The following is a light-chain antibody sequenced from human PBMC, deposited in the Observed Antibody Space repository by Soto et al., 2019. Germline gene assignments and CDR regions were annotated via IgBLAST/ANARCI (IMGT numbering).Light chain of an antibody. CDR3: QQYGSSPGT. Sequence: ETVLPQSPGTLSLSPGERATLSCRASQSVRSNYLAWYQQKPGQAPRPIIYGASSRATGIPDRFSGSGAVTDFALTISRLEPEDFAVYSWQQYGSSPGTFGQGTKVEIK. J-gene: IGKJ1*01. V-gene: IGKV3-20*01. CDR1: QSVRSNY. CDR2: GAS.